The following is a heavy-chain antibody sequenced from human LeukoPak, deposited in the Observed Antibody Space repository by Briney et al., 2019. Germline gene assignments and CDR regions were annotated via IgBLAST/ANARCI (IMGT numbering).Heavy chain of an antibody. Sequence: GGSLRLSCAASGFTFDDYAMHWVRQAPGKGLEWVSGISWNSGSIGYADSVKGRFTISRDNAKNSLYLQMNSLRAEDTALYYCAKDSGSHYYGSGVDYWGQGTLVAVSS. CDR1: GFTFDDYA. J-gene: IGHJ4*02. D-gene: IGHD3-10*01. CDR2: ISWNSGSI. CDR3: AKDSGSHYYGSGVDY. V-gene: IGHV3-9*01.